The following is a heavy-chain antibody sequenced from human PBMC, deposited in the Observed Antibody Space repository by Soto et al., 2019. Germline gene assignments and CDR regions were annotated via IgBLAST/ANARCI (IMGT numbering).Heavy chain of an antibody. D-gene: IGHD3-22*01. J-gene: IGHJ4*02. CDR3: AREVDSSGYYYLDY. V-gene: IGHV3-33*01. Sequence: GGSLRLSCAASGFTFSSYGMHWVRQAPGKGLEWVAVIWYDGSNKYYADSVKGRFTISRDNSKNTLYLQMNSLRAEDTAVYYCAREVDSSGYYYLDYWGQGTLVTVSS. CDR2: IWYDGSNK. CDR1: GFTFSSYG.